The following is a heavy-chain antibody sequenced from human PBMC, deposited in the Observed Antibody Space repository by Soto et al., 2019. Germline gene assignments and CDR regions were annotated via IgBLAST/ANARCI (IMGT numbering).Heavy chain of an antibody. CDR2: INPNSGGT. V-gene: IGHV1-2*04. CDR3: ARDGYGDYAHDAFDI. Sequence: VKVDWKGAGYAFSGYYRHWVRQTTRQGLEWMGWINPNSGGTNYAQKFQGWVTMTRDTSISTAYMELSRLRSDDTAVYYCARDGYGDYAHDAFDIWGQGTMVTVSS. J-gene: IGHJ3*02. D-gene: IGHD4-17*01. CDR1: GYAFSGYY.